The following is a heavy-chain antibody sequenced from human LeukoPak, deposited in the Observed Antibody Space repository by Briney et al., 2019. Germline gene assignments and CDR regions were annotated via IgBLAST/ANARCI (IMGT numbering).Heavy chain of an antibody. CDR3: ARDARWGWEPRPSVGSYWYFDL. V-gene: IGHV3-48*03. Sequence: GGSLRLSCAASGFTFSSYEMNWVRQAPGKGLEWVSYISSSGSTIYYADSVKGRFTISRDNAKNSLYLQMNSLRAEDTAVYYCARDARWGWEPRPSVGSYWYFDLWGRGTLVTVSS. CDR1: GFTFSSYE. D-gene: IGHD1-26*01. CDR2: ISSSGSTI. J-gene: IGHJ2*01.